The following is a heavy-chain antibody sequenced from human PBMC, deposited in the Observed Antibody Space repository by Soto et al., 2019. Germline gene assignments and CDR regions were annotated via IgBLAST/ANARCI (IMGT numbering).Heavy chain of an antibody. CDR3: ARCSGRRSSWYLSNWFDP. CDR1: GGSFSGYY. D-gene: IGHD6-13*01. CDR2: INHSGST. Sequence: QVQLQQWGAGLLKPSETLSLTCAVYGGSFSGYYWSWIRQPPGKGLEWIGEINHSGSTNYNPSLKGRVNISVDTSKNQFSLKLSSVTAADTAVYYCARCSGRRSSWYLSNWFDPWGQGTLVTVSS. J-gene: IGHJ5*02. V-gene: IGHV4-34*01.